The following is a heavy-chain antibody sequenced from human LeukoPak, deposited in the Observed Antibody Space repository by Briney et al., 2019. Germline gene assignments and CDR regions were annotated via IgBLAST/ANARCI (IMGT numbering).Heavy chain of an antibody. CDR3: ARGTKDLLWFGELLRNWFDP. CDR2: INHSGST. CDR1: GGSFSGYY. V-gene: IGHV4-34*01. D-gene: IGHD3-10*01. Sequence: SETLSLTCAVYGGSFSGYYWSWNRQPPGKGLEWIGEINHSGSTNYNPSLKSRVTISVDTSKNQFSLKLSSVTAADTAVYYCARGTKDLLWFGELLRNWFDPWGQGTLVTVSS. J-gene: IGHJ5*02.